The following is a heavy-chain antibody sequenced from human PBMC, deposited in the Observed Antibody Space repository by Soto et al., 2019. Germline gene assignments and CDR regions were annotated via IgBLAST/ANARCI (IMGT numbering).Heavy chain of an antibody. V-gene: IGHV3-23*01. J-gene: IGHJ6*02. D-gene: IGHD3-9*01. CDR1: GFTFSSYA. Sequence: GGSLRLSCAASGFTFSSYAMTWVRQAPGKGLEWVSTFSGIGGSTYYADSVKGRFTISRDNPKNTLYLQMNSLRAEDAAVYYCAKELLSNYDILTGHIPGGLDVWGQGTTVTVSS. CDR2: FSGIGGST. CDR3: AKELLSNYDILTGHIPGGLDV.